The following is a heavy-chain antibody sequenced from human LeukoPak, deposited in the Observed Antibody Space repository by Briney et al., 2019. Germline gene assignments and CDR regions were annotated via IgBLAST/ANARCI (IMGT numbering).Heavy chain of an antibody. V-gene: IGHV1-46*01. CDR3: ARGGKGNADGYNQALDY. Sequence: ASVKVSCEASGYTFINYYIHWVRQAPGQGLEWMGIINPSGGSTTYAQKFQGRDTMTRDTSTSTVYMELSSLRSDDTAVYYCARGGKGNADGYNQALDYWGQGTLVTVSS. J-gene: IGHJ4*02. CDR1: GYTFINYY. D-gene: IGHD5-24*01. CDR2: INPSGGST.